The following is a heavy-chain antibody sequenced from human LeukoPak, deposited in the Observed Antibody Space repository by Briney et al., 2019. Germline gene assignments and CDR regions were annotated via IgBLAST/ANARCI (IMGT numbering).Heavy chain of an antibody. CDR1: GFTFSSYS. V-gene: IGHV3-7*04. J-gene: IGHJ2*01. CDR2: IKEDGSEK. D-gene: IGHD2-21*01. CDR3: ARVYSDCYFDL. Sequence: PGGSLRLPCAVSGFTFSSYSMSWVRQAPGKGLEWVANIKEDGSEKYYVDSVKGRFTISRDNAKNSLYLQMNSLRAEDTAVYYCARVYSDCYFDLWGRGTLVTVSS.